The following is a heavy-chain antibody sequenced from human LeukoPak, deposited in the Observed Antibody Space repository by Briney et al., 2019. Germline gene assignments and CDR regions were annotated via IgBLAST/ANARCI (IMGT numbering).Heavy chain of an antibody. CDR1: GYTFTSYD. CDR3: ARAPLKDYYGSGSDDAFDI. CDR2: MNPNSGNT. V-gene: IGHV1-8*01. J-gene: IGHJ3*02. D-gene: IGHD3-10*01. Sequence: ASVKVSCKASGYTFTSYDINWVRQATGQGLEWMGWMNPNSGNTGYAQKFQGRVTMTRNTSISTAYMELSSLRSEDTAVYYCARAPLKDYYGSGSDDAFDIWGQGTMVTVSS.